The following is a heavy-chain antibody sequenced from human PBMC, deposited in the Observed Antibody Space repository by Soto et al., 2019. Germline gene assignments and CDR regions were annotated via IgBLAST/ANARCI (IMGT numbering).Heavy chain of an antibody. D-gene: IGHD3-16*01. CDR3: AREGGESSDGLYYFDS. CDR2: IYYSGNT. CDR1: GGSTSSDNY. Sequence: QVQLQESGPGLVKPSQTLSLTCTVSGGSTSSDNYWSWIRQPPGKGLEWIGHIYYSGNTDYNPSLESRLAISIETSKKQFSLKLSSVTAADTAVYFCAREGGESSDGLYYFDSWGQGSLVTVSS. J-gene: IGHJ4*02. V-gene: IGHV4-30-4*01.